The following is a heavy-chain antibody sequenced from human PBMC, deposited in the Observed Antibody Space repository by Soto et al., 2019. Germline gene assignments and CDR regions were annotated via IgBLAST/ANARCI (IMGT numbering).Heavy chain of an antibody. V-gene: IGHV4-39*01. CDR2: IYYSGIT. Sequence: SETLSLTFTVSGGSISISSYYWCWIRQPPGKWLEWIGSIYYSGITYYNPSLKSRVTISVDTSKNQFSLKLSSVTAADTAVYYCARRMGFDYWGQGTLVTVSS. J-gene: IGHJ4*02. CDR3: ARRMGFDY. CDR1: GGSISISSYY.